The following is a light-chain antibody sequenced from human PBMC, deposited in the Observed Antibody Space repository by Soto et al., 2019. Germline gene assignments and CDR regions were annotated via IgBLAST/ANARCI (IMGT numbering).Light chain of an antibody. Sequence: EIVLTQSPGTLSLSPGERATLSCRASQSVSSSFLAWYQQKPGQAPRLLIYGASSRATGIPDRFSGSGSGTDFTLTMSRLEPEYVAVYYCHQYGSSPLTFGGGTKVEIK. CDR1: QSVSSSF. CDR3: HQYGSSPLT. CDR2: GAS. V-gene: IGKV3-20*01. J-gene: IGKJ4*01.